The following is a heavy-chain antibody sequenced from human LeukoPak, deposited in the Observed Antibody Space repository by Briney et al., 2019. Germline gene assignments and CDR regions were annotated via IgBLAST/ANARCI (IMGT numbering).Heavy chain of an antibody. V-gene: IGHV1-69*06. CDR3: ASSLAVAGTEADY. CDR1: GGTFSSYA. D-gene: IGHD6-19*01. CDR2: IIPIFGTA. Sequence: GASVKVSCKASGGTFSSYAISWVRQAPGQGREWMGGIIPIFGTANYAQKFQGRVTITADKSTSTAYMELSSLRPEDTAVYYCASSLAVAGTEADYWGQGTLVTVSS. J-gene: IGHJ4*02.